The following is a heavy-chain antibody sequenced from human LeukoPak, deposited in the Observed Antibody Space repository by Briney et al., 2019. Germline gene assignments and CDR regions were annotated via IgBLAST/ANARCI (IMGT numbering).Heavy chain of an antibody. D-gene: IGHD2-15*01. J-gene: IGHJ6*03. V-gene: IGHV3-23*01. Sequence: GGSLRLSCAASGFTVSSNYMRWVRQAPGKGLEWVSGISGSGDSTYYADSVKGRFTISRDNSKNTLYLQMNSLRAEDTAVYYCAKTFEGDIVVVVAYYYMDVWGKGTTVTVSS. CDR1: GFTVSSNY. CDR2: ISGSGDST. CDR3: AKTFEGDIVVVVAYYYMDV.